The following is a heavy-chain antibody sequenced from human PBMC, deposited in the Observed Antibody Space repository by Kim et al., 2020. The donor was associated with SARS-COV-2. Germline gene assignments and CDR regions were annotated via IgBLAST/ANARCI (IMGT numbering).Heavy chain of an antibody. J-gene: IGHJ5*02. CDR1: GGSFSGYY. CDR2: INHSGST. CDR3: ARVRRDNWFDP. Sequence: SETLSLTCAVYGGSFSGYYWSWIRQPPGKGLEWIGEINHSGSTNYNPSLKSRVTISVDTSKNQFSLKLSSVTAADTAVYYCARVRRDNWFDPWGQGTLVTVSS. V-gene: IGHV4-34*01.